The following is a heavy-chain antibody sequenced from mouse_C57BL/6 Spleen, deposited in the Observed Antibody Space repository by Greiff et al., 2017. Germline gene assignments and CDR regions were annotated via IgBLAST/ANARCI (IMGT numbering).Heavy chain of an antibody. V-gene: IGHV1-53*01. CDR3: ASQGAVVDYFDK. CDR1: GYTFTSYW. J-gene: IGHJ2*01. D-gene: IGHD1-1*01. Sequence: VQLQQPGTELVKPGASVKLSCKASGYTFTSYWMHWVKQRPGQGLEWIGNINPSNGGTTYNEKFKSKDTLTVDKSSSTAYMQLSSLTSEDSAVYYCASQGAVVDYFDKGGQGTTLTVSS. CDR2: INPSNGGT.